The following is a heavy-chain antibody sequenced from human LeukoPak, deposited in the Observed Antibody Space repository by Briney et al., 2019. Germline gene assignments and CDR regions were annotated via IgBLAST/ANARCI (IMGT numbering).Heavy chain of an antibody. CDR1: GFTFSDYY. CDR2: ISSSGSTI. CDR3: ARDLRRIVGATNY. V-gene: IGHV3-11*04. J-gene: IGHJ4*02. Sequence: GGSLRLSCAASGFTFSDYYMSWIRQAPGKGLEWVSYISSSGSTIYYADSVKGRFTISRDNAKNSLYLQMNSLRADDTAVYYCARDLRRIVGATNYWGQGTLVTVSS. D-gene: IGHD1-26*01.